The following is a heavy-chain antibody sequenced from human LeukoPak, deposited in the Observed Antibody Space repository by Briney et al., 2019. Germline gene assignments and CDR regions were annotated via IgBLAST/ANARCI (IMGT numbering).Heavy chain of an antibody. J-gene: IGHJ4*02. CDR3: AAFSA. Sequence: GGALRLSCSASWFTLSSNYISWGRPAPGKGLEWVSVIYSGGSTYYADSVKGRFTISRDNSKNTLYLQMNSLRAEDTAVYYCAAFSAWGQGTLVTVSS. D-gene: IGHD2/OR15-2a*01. V-gene: IGHV3-53*01. CDR2: IYSGGST. CDR1: WFTLSSNY.